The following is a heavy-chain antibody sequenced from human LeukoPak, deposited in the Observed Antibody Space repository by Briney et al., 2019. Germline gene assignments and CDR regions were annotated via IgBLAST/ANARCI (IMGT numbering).Heavy chain of an antibody. CDR1: GGSISSYY. V-gene: IGHV4-59*08. D-gene: IGHD2-2*01. J-gene: IGHJ4*02. Sequence: SETLSLTCTVSGGSISSYYWSWIRQPPGKGLEWIGSIYHSGSTYYNPSLKSRVTISVDTSKNQFSLKLSSVTAADTAVYYCARRPPGVVPAAHFDYWGQGTLVTVSS. CDR3: ARRPPGVVPAAHFDY. CDR2: IYHSGST.